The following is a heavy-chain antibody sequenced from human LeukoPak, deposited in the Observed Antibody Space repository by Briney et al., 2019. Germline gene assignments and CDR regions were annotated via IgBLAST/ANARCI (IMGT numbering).Heavy chain of an antibody. D-gene: IGHD3-10*01. CDR3: ARDRNYGSGSYFRRVLMDV. V-gene: IGHV3-48*01. Sequence: PGGSLRLSCAASGFTFSSYSMNWVRQAPGKGLEWVSYISSSSSTIYYADSVKGRFTISRDNAKNSLYLQMNSLRAEDTAVYYCARDRNYGSGSYFRRVLMDVWGQGTTVTVSS. CDR1: GFTFSSYS. CDR2: ISSSSSTI. J-gene: IGHJ6*02.